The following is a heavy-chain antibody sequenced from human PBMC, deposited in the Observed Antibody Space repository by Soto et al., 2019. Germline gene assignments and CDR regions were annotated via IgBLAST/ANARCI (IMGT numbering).Heavy chain of an antibody. CDR1: GFTFSSYA. Sequence: QVQLVESGGGVVQPGRSLRLSCAASGFTFSSYAMHWVRQAPGKGLEWVAVISYDGSNKYYADSVKGRFTISRDNSKNTLYLQMNSLRAEDTAVYYCARDSNGYYDSGGYWIIYYFDYWGQGTLVTVSS. V-gene: IGHV3-30-3*01. J-gene: IGHJ4*02. CDR2: ISYDGSNK. CDR3: ARDSNGYYDSGGYWIIYYFDY. D-gene: IGHD3-22*01.